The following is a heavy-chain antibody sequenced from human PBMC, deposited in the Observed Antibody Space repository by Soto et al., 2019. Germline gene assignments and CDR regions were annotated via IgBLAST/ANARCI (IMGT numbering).Heavy chain of an antibody. V-gene: IGHV4-34*01. D-gene: IGHD1-1*01. CDR1: GGAVSSGSYY. Sequence: QVQLQQWGAGLLKPSETLSLTCAVYGGAVSSGSYYWSWIRQPPGKGLEWIGEMSDSGGHHFNPSLKSRVTISVATSKSQFSLKRSFVTAAYTALYYCARVERGTATTVVDAFDIWGPGTMVTVSS. J-gene: IGHJ3*02. CDR2: MSDSGGH. CDR3: ARVERGTATTVVDAFDI.